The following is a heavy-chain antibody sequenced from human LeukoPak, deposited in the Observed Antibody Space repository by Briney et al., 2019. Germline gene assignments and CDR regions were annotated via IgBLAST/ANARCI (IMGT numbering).Heavy chain of an antibody. CDR3: ARDYYDSSGYYYGYFQH. Sequence: SETLSLTCTVSGGSISSYYCSWIRQPAGKGLEWIGRIYSSGSTNYNPSLKSRVTMSVDTSKNQFSLKLSSVTAADTAVYYCARDYYDSSGYYYGYFQHWGQGTLVTVSS. V-gene: IGHV4-4*07. CDR2: IYSSGST. J-gene: IGHJ1*01. CDR1: GGSISSYY. D-gene: IGHD3-22*01.